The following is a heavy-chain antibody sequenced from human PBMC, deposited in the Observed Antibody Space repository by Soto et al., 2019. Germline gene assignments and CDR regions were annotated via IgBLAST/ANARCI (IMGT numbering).Heavy chain of an antibody. Sequence: QVQLVQSGAEVKKPGSSVKVSCKASGGTFSSYTISWVRQAPGQGLEWMARIIPILGIANCAQKFQGRVTITADKSTSTAYMALSSVRSADTAVYYCARFRGSYGMDVWGQGTTVTVSS. D-gene: IGHD3-10*01. V-gene: IGHV1-69*02. CDR3: ARFRGSYGMDV. CDR2: IIPILGIA. CDR1: GGTFSSYT. J-gene: IGHJ6*02.